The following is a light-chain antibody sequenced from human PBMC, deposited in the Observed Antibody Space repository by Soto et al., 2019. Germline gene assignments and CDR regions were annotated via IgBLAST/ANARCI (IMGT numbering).Light chain of an antibody. CDR2: HAS. V-gene: IGKV1-5*01. CDR1: QTISSW. CDR3: QQYNSYS. Sequence: DIQMTQSPSTLSGSVGGRVTIACRASQTISSWLAWYQQKPGKAPKVLIYHASNLQSGVPSRFSGSGSGTEFTLTISSLQPDDFATYYCQQYNSYSFGQGTKVDIK. J-gene: IGKJ1*01.